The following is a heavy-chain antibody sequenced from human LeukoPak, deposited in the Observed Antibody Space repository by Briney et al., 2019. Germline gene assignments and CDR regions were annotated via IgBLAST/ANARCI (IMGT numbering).Heavy chain of an antibody. CDR2: INHSGST. CDR1: GFTFDDYA. CDR3: ARGAVIVVVPAAILNWFDP. D-gene: IGHD2-2*02. Sequence: LRLSCAASGFTFDDYAMHWVRQAPGKGLEWIGEINHSGSTNYNPSLKSRVTISVDTSKNQFSLKLSSVTAADTAVYYCARGAVIVVVPAAILNWFDPWGQGTLVTVSS. V-gene: IGHV4-34*01. J-gene: IGHJ5*02.